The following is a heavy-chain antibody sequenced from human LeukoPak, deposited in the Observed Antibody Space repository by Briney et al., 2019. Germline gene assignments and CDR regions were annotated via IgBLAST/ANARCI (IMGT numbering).Heavy chain of an antibody. CDR3: ARGYYYDSSAYYYYYY. D-gene: IGHD3-22*01. J-gene: IGHJ4*02. CDR1: GGSFSGYY. V-gene: IGHV4-34*01. Sequence: KSSETLSLTCAVYGGSFSGYYWSWIRQPPGKGLEWIGEINHSGSTNYNPSLKSRVTISVDTSKNQFSLKLSSVTAADTAVYYCARGYYYDSSAYYYYYYWGQGTLVTVSS. CDR2: INHSGST.